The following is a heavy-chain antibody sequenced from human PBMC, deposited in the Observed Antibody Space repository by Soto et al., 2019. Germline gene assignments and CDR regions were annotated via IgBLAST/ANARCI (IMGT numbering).Heavy chain of an antibody. Sequence: PGGSLRLSCAASGFTFSSYGMHWVRQAPGKGLEWVAVIWYDGSNKYYADSVKGRFTISRDNSKNTLYLQMNSLRAEDTAVYYCARDAGNWNDRSDYWGQGTLVTVPS. CDR2: IWYDGSNK. CDR1: GFTFSSYG. V-gene: IGHV3-33*01. D-gene: IGHD1-20*01. J-gene: IGHJ4*02. CDR3: ARDAGNWNDRSDY.